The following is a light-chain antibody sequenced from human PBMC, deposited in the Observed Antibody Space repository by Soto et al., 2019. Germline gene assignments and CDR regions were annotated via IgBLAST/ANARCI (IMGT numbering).Light chain of an antibody. Sequence: IQMTQSPSTLSASVGDRVTITCRTSQSISSWLAWYQQKPGKAPKLLIYKAPSLESGVPSRFSGSGSGTEFTLTISSLQPDDFATYYCQQYNSYRTFGQGTKVDIK. V-gene: IGKV1-5*03. CDR2: KAP. CDR3: QQYNSYRT. J-gene: IGKJ1*01. CDR1: QSISSW.